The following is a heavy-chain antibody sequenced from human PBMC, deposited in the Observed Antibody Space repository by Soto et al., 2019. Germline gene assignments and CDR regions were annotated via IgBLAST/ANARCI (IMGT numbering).Heavy chain of an antibody. CDR3: ARGRKDYSSSWYVE. CDR2: INHSGST. D-gene: IGHD6-13*01. CDR1: GASFSGYD. J-gene: IGHJ4*02. V-gene: IGHV4-34*01. Sequence: ATLSLTSAVYGASFSGYDWSWIRQPPGKGLEWIGEINHSGSTNYNPSLKSRVTISVDTSKNQFSLKLSSVTAADTAVYYCARGRKDYSSSWYVEWGQGTLVTVSS.